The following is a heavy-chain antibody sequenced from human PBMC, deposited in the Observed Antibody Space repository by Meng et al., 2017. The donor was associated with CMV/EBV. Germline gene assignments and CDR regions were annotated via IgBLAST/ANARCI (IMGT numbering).Heavy chain of an antibody. D-gene: IGHD6-13*01. J-gene: IGHJ6*02. CDR1: GFTFSSYS. Sequence: GESLKISCAASGFTFSSYSMNWVRQAPGKGLEWVSSIGSSSSYIYYADSVKGRFTISRDNAKNSLYLQMNSLRAEDTAVYYCASLLGIYYGMDVWGQGTTVTVSS. V-gene: IGHV3-21*01. CDR3: ASLLGIYYGMDV. CDR2: IGSSSSYI.